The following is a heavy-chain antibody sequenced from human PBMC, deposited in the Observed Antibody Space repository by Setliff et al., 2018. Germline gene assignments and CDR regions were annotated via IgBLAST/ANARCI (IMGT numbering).Heavy chain of an antibody. J-gene: IGHJ5*02. D-gene: IGHD5-12*01. Sequence: PGESLTISCQGSGYSFTSHYIAWVRQMPGKGREWVGIIYPRDSDTRYSPSFQGQVTISADRSFSTAYLQWSSLKASDSAIYYCARGRRDGYKAGFDPWGQGTLVTVSS. CDR3: ARGRRDGYKAGFDP. CDR2: IYPRDSDT. CDR1: GYSFTSHY. V-gene: IGHV5-51*01.